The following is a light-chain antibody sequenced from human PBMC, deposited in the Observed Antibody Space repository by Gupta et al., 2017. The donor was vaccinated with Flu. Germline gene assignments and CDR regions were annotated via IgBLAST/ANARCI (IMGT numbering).Light chain of an antibody. J-gene: IGLJ2*01. CDR1: SSDVGGYKY. V-gene: IGLV2-14*01. Sequence: ITISCTETSSDVGGYKYVSWYQQHPGKAPKLMIYEVSNRPSGVSNRLSGSKFGNTASLSISGLQAEDEAEYYCSSYTRTSTLVLFGGGTKLTVL. CDR2: EVS. CDR3: SSYTRTSTLVL.